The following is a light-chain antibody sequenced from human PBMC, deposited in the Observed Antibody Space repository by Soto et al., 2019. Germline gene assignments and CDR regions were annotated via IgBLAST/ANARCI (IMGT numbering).Light chain of an antibody. J-gene: IGLJ1*01. CDR1: SSDVGGYDY. Sequence: QSALTQPASVSGSPGQSITISCTGTSSDVGGYDYVSWYQQHPGKAPKLMIYDVTNRPSGVSNRFSGSKSGNTASLTISGLQAEDEADYYCISYASINTYGFGTGTKLTVL. V-gene: IGLV2-14*01. CDR2: DVT. CDR3: ISYASINTYG.